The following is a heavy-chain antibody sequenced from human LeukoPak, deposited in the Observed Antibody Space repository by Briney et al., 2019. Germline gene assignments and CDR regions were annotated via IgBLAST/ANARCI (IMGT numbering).Heavy chain of an antibody. Sequence: SETLSLTCTVSGGPISDFYWSWIRQSPEKGLEWIGNIFYSGNTSYNPSLRSRVTISLDTSKNQFSLKLSSVTAADTAVYYCARGKRYFDYWGQGTLVTVSS. CDR2: IFYSGNT. V-gene: IGHV4-59*01. CDR1: GGPISDFY. CDR3: ARGKRYFDY. J-gene: IGHJ4*02.